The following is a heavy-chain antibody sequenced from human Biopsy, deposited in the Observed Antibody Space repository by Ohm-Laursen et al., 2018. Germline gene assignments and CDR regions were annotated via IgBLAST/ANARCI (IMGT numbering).Heavy chain of an antibody. D-gene: IGHD4-23*01. CDR1: GYSFSTYD. Sequence: ASVKVSCKASGYSFSTYDVNWVRQARGQGLEWMGWMIPSSGKTGYAQRFQGRVTLTMNTSISTAYMELSGLRSDDTAVYYCARGSNDFGGLYFPRWGQGTLLTVSS. J-gene: IGHJ4*02. CDR2: MIPSSGKT. CDR3: ARGSNDFGGLYFPR. V-gene: IGHV1-8*01.